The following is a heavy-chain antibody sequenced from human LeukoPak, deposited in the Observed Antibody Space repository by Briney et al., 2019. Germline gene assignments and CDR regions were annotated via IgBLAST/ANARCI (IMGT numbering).Heavy chain of an antibody. CDR1: GGSFSGSY. J-gene: IGHJ4*02. V-gene: IGHV4-34*01. Sequence: PSETLSLTCAVYGGSFSGSYWSWIRQPPGKGLEWIGEINHSGSTNYNPSLKSRVTISVDTSKNQFSLKLSSVTAADTAVYYCARVRSRYSSSWLYYWGQGTLVTVSS. D-gene: IGHD6-13*01. CDR2: INHSGST. CDR3: ARVRSRYSSSWLYY.